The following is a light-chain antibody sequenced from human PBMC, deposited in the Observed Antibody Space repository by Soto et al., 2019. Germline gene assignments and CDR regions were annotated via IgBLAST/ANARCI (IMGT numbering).Light chain of an antibody. CDR2: DVS. J-gene: IGLJ1*01. CDR1: SSDVGGYDY. Sequence: QSALTQPASVSGSPGQSIAISCTGTSSDVGGYDYVSWYQQHPGKAPKLMIYDVSSRPSGVSNRFSGSKSGNTASLTISGLQAADEADYYCSSYTSSNTEVFGTGTKVTVL. V-gene: IGLV2-14*03. CDR3: SSYTSSNTEV.